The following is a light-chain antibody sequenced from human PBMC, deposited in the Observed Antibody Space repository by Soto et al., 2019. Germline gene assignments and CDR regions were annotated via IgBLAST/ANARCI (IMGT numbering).Light chain of an antibody. CDR3: QQSYNTPRT. V-gene: IGKV1-39*01. Sequence: DIQMTQSPSSLSAFVGDRVTITCRASQRIANFLNWYQQKPGQAPQLLVYGAFSLKSGVPSRFSGSGSGTDFTLTISSLQPEDFATDYCQQSYNTPRTFGQGTNVEIK. CDR1: QRIANF. J-gene: IGKJ2*01. CDR2: GAF.